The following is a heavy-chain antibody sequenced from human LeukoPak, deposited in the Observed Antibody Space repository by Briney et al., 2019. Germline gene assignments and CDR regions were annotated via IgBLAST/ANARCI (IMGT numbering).Heavy chain of an antibody. CDR1: GSSFTSYW. J-gene: IGHJ4*02. D-gene: IGHD5-12*01. V-gene: IGHV5-51*01. CDR2: IYPGDSDT. CDR3: ARLSGYDLTYYFDY. Sequence: GASLKISCQGSGSSFTSYWIGWVRQLPGKGLEWMGIIYPGDSDTRYSPSFQGQVTISADKSISTAYLQWSSLKASDTAMYYCARLSGYDLTYYFDYWGQGTLVTVSS.